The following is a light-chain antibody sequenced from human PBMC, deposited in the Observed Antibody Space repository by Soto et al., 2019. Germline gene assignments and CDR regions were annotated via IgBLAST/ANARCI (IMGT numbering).Light chain of an antibody. CDR3: QQYGSALQT. V-gene: IGKV3-20*01. CDR2: GAS. Sequence: EIVLTQSPGTLSLSPGERATLSCRASQSVRSNFLAWYQQRPGQAPRLLIYGASSRATDIPDRFSGSGSGTDFTFIISRLEPEDCAVYCCQQYGSALQTFGQGTKVDIK. J-gene: IGKJ1*01. CDR1: QSVRSNF.